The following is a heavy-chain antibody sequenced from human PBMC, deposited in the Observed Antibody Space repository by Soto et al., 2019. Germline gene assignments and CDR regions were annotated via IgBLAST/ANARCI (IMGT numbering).Heavy chain of an antibody. CDR1: SGSISSSNW. D-gene: IGHD2-2*01. V-gene: IGHV4-4*02. CDR2: IYHSGST. Sequence: QVQLQESGPGLVKPSGTLSLTCAVSSGSISSSNWWSWVRQPPGKGLEWIGEIYHSGSTNYNPSLKIRVTISVDKSKNQFSLKLSSVTAADTAVYYCARGFNCSSTSCYAAHYYYYMDVWGKGTTVTVSS. J-gene: IGHJ6*03. CDR3: ARGFNCSSTSCYAAHYYYYMDV.